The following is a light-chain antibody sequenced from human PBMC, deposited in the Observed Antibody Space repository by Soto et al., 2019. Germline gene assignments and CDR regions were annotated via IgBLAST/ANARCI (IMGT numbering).Light chain of an antibody. CDR1: SSDVGSYNL. J-gene: IGLJ3*02. CDR3: CSYAGSSTWV. CDR2: EGS. V-gene: IGLV2-23*01. Sequence: QSALTQPASVSGSPGQSITISCTGTSSDVGSYNLVSWYQQHPGKAPKLMIYEGSKRPSGVSNRFSGSKSGNTASLTISGLRAEDEAEYYCCSYAGSSTWVFGGGTKLTVL.